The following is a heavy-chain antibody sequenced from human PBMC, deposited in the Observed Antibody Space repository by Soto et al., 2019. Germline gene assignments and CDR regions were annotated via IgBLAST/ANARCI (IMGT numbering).Heavy chain of an antibody. CDR2: IDTIVTVV. CDR3: HSRASDHFDF. CDR1: GLPFSNFA. V-gene: IGHV3-23*05. Sequence: VQLLESGGDLVQPGGSLRLSCAATGLPFSNFAMNWVRQAPGRGLEWVSTIDTIVTVVHYADSVKGRFTISRDNSRNTVYMQLNSLRAEDTAMYYCHSRASDHFDFWGQGTLVTVSS. J-gene: IGHJ4*02.